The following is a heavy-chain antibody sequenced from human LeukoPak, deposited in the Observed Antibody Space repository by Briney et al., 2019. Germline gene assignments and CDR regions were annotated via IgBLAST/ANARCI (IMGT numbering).Heavy chain of an antibody. Sequence: ASVKVSCKASGYTFTGYYMHWVRQAPGQGLEWMGWINPNSGGTNYAQKFQGWVTMTRDTSISTAYMELSRLRSDDTAVYYCARSGYTQIAVAANYGMDVWGQGTTVTVSS. J-gene: IGHJ6*02. CDR2: INPNSGGT. D-gene: IGHD6-19*01. CDR3: ARSGYTQIAVAANYGMDV. V-gene: IGHV1-2*04. CDR1: GYTFTGYY.